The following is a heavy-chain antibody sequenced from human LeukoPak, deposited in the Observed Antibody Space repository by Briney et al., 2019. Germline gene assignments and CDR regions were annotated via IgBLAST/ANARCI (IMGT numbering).Heavy chain of an antibody. D-gene: IGHD5-18*01. J-gene: IGHJ6*03. Sequence: SETLSLTCTVSGGSISSYYWSWIRQPPGKGLEWIGYIYYSGSTNYNPSHKSRVTISVDTSKNQFSLKLSSVTAADTAVYYCARDLYRGGIQNFYYYMDVWGKGTTVTVSS. CDR3: ARDLYRGGIQNFYYYMDV. CDR2: IYYSGST. V-gene: IGHV4-59*01. CDR1: GGSISSYY.